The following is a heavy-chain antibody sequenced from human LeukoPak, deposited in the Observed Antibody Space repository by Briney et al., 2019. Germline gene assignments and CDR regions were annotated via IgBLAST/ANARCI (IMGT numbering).Heavy chain of an antibody. D-gene: IGHD3-16*02. Sequence: GGSLRLSCAASGFTFSSYEMNWVRQTPGKGLEWVSYISSSGSTIYYADSVKGRFTISRDNANNSLYLQMNSLRAEDTAVYYCARGWFSLHYWGQGTLVNVSS. V-gene: IGHV3-48*03. CDR2: ISSSGSTI. CDR1: GFTFSSYE. J-gene: IGHJ4*02. CDR3: ARGWFSLHY.